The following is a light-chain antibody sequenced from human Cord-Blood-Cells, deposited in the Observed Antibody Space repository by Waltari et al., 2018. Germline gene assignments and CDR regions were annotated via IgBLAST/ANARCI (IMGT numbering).Light chain of an antibody. V-gene: IGLV2-23*01. Sequence: QSALTHPPSVSGSHGHSITIPCTGTSHHVWSSNPLSWYQQHPGKAPNLMIYEGSKRPSGVSNRFSGSKSGNTASLTISGLQAEDEADYYCCSYAGSSNVVFGGGTKLTVL. J-gene: IGLJ2*01. CDR3: CSYAGSSNVV. CDR1: SHHVWSSNP. CDR2: EGS.